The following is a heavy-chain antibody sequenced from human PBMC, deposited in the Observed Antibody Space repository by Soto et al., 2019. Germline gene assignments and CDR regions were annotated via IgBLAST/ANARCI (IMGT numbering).Heavy chain of an antibody. J-gene: IGHJ5*02. CDR2: INPNSGGT. CDR3: ARDLGYYYDSSGYYTGWFDP. V-gene: IGHV1-2*02. D-gene: IGHD3-22*01. Sequence: ASVKVSCKASGYTFTGYYMHWVRQAPGQGLEWMGWINPNSGGTNYAQKFQGRVTMTRDTSISTAYMELSRLRSDDTAVYYCARDLGYYYDSSGYYTGWFDPWGQGXLVTVYS. CDR1: GYTFTGYY.